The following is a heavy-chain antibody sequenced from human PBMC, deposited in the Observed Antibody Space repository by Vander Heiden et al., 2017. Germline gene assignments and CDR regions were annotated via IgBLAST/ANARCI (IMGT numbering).Heavy chain of an antibody. CDR1: GGSISSSSYY. CDR2: IYYSGST. D-gene: IGHD3-3*01. Sequence: QLQLQESGPGLEKPSETLSLTCTVSGGSISSSSYYWGWIRQPPGKGLEWIGSIYYSGSTYYNPSLKSRVTISVDTSKNQFSLKLSSVTAADTAVYYCAGRTYYDFWSGYYNGWFDPWGQGTLVTVSS. J-gene: IGHJ5*02. CDR3: AGRTYYDFWSGYYNGWFDP. V-gene: IGHV4-39*01.